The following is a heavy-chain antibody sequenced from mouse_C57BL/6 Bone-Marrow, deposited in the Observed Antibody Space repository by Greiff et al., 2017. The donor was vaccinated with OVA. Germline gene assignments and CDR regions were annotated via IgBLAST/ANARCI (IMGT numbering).Heavy chain of an antibody. D-gene: IGHD3-2*02. CDR2: INSDGGST. Sequence: EVKLMESGGGLVQPGESLKLSCESNEYEFPSHDMSWVRKTPEKRLELVAAINSDGGSTYYPDTMERRFIISRDNTKKTLYLQMSSLRSEDTALYYCARPQTAQVSFAYWGQGTLVTVSA. J-gene: IGHJ3*01. V-gene: IGHV5-2*01. CDR1: EYEFPSHD. CDR3: ARPQTAQVSFAY.